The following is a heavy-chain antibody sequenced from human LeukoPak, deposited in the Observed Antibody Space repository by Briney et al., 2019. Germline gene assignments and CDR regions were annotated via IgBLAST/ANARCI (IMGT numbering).Heavy chain of an antibody. CDR3: AKDRGSSGYYYVDDRFSTYYYYYMDV. CDR1: GFTFSSYA. CDR2: ISGSGGST. J-gene: IGHJ6*03. D-gene: IGHD3-22*01. Sequence: GGSLRLSCAASGFTFSSYAMSRVRQAPGKGLEWVSAISGSGGSTYYADSVKGRFTISRDNSKNTLYLQMNSLRAEDTAVYYCAKDRGSSGYYYVDDRFSTYYYYYMDVWGKGTTVTVSS. V-gene: IGHV3-23*01.